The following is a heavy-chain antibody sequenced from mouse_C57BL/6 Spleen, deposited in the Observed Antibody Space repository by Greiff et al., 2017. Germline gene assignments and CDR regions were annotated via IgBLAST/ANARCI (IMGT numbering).Heavy chain of an antibody. Sequence: EVQRVESGGGLVKPGGSLKLSCAASGFTFSSYAMSWVRQTPEKRLEWVATISDGGSYTYYPDNVKGRFTMSRDNAKNNLYLQMSHLKSEDTAMYYCARDRVVLDYGSSSRAFEGWGTGTTGTVSS. CDR2: ISDGGSYT. CDR1: GFTFSSYA. J-gene: IGHJ1*03. CDR3: ARDRVVLDYGSSSRAFEG. D-gene: IGHD1-1*01. V-gene: IGHV5-4*01.